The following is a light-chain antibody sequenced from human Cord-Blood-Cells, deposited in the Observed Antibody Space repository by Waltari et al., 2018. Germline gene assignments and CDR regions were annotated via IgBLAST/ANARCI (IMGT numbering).Light chain of an antibody. CDR2: GAS. CDR1: QSVSSSY. V-gene: IGKV3-20*01. Sequence: EIVLTQSPGTLSLSPGERATLSCRASQSVSSSYLAWYQQKPGQAPRLLIYGASSMATGIPDRFSVSGSGTDFTLTISRLEPEDFAVYYCQQYGSSLPWTFGQGTKVEIK. CDR3: QQYGSSLPWT. J-gene: IGKJ1*01.